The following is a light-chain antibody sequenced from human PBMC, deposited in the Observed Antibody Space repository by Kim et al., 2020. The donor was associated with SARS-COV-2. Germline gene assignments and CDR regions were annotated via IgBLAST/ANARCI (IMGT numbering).Light chain of an antibody. V-gene: IGKV3D-15*01. CDR2: DTS. J-gene: IGKJ4*01. CDR1: HSVSNN. Sequence: SPGERATLSCRASHSVSNNLAWYQQKPGQAPRLLIYDTSIRASGIPARFSGSGSGTEFTHTISSLQSEDFAVYYCQEYNNWPALSFGGGTKVDIK. CDR3: QEYNNWPALS.